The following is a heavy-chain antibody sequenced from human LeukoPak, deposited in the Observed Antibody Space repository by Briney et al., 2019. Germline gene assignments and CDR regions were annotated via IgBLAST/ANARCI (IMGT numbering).Heavy chain of an antibody. J-gene: IGHJ5*02. CDR3: TKNNWFDP. Sequence: PSETLSLTCAVYGGSFSGYWWSWIRQPPGKGLEWIGEINHSGKTNYNPSLKSRVTISVDTSKNQFSLKLTSVTAADTAVYYCTKNNWFDPWGQGTLVTVSS. CDR1: GGSFSGYW. CDR2: INHSGKT. V-gene: IGHV4-34*01.